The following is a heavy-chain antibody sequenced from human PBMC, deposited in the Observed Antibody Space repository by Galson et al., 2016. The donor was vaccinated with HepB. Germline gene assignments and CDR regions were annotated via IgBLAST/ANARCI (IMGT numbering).Heavy chain of an antibody. V-gene: IGHV3-11*01. J-gene: IGHJ3*01. CDR3: ARDLPDDSVEYFDVFDL. CDR2: ISTSGDSM. CDR1: GFSFSNYH. D-gene: IGHD4-17*01. Sequence: LRLSCAASGFSFSNYHMNWIRQAPGKGLEWVPYISTSGDSMLYADSVRGRFTISRDNVKKSLYLQMTNLRAEDTAVYYCARDLPDDSVEYFDVFDLWGQGTMVTVSS.